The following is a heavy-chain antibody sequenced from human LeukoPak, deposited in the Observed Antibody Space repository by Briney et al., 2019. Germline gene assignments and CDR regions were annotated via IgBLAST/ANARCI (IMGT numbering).Heavy chain of an antibody. CDR2: TRSGGCSE. D-gene: IGHD2-15*01. V-gene: IGHV3-33*08. CDR3: ARYCSGGTCYVGLI. Sequence: GGPLTLSCAVCGFRFSVHYMDWLRQAPGKGLECVAVTRSGGCSEYYADSVKGRFIISRDNSKNTLYLKMNSLRAEDTAVYYCARYCSGGTCYVGLIWGQGTLVTVSA. J-gene: IGHJ4*02. CDR1: GFRFSVHY.